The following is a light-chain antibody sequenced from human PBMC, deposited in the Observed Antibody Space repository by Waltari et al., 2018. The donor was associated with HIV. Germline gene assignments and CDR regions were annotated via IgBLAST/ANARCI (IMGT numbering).Light chain of an antibody. J-gene: IGKJ5*01. CDR2: NAC. Sequence: DIQMTQSPSSLSAYVGERVTITCQASQEISNYLNWYQQKTGKAPKPLSYNACNLETGVPSRFSGNGTGTEFTFTISSLQPEDIATYYCQQYDNLAPITFGQGTRLEIK. CDR1: QEISNY. CDR3: QQYDNLAPIT. V-gene: IGKV1-33*01.